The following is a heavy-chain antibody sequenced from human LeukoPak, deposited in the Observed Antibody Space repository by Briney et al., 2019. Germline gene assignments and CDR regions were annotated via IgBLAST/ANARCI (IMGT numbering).Heavy chain of an antibody. D-gene: IGHD1-26*01. CDR2: ISGSGGST. V-gene: IGHV3-23*01. Sequence: HTGGSLRLSCAASGFTFSSHSMNWVRQAPGKGLEWVSAISGSGGSTYYADSVKGRFTISRDNSKNTLYLQMNSLRAEDTAVYYCAKDQSSDYGMDVWGQGTTVTVSS. CDR3: AKDQSSDYGMDV. CDR1: GFTFSSHS. J-gene: IGHJ6*02.